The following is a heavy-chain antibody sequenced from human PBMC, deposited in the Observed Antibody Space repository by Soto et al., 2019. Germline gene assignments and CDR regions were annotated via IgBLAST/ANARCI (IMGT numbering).Heavy chain of an antibody. V-gene: IGHV4-39*01. J-gene: IGHJ6*02. CDR1: GGSISSSSYY. D-gene: IGHD3-22*01. CDR2: VYYGGST. Sequence: SETLSLTCTVSGGSISSSSYYWGWIRQPPGKGLEWIGNVYYGGSTYYNPSLKSRVTISVETSKRQFPLKLSSVTAANTAVYYCAGGDYYHSSGYYFYYYTMDVWGQGTTVTVSS. CDR3: AGGDYYHSSGYYFYYYTMDV.